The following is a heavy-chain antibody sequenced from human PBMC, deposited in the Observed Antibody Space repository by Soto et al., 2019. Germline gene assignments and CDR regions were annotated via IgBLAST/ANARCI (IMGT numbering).Heavy chain of an antibody. Sequence: GSLRLSCAVAGFTFSSYAMNWVRQAPGKGLEWVSGISGSGGSTYHADSVKGRLTISRDNDKNTLYLQMNSLRPEDTAVQYCAKGDGYGFDYWGHGALVADSS. J-gene: IGHJ4*01. D-gene: IGHD5-18*01. CDR3: AKGDGYGFDY. CDR1: GFTFSSYA. CDR2: ISGSGGST. V-gene: IGHV3-23*01.